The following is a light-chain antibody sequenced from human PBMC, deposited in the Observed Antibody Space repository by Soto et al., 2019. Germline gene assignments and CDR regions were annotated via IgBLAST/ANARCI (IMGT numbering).Light chain of an antibody. CDR1: QSVSSS. CDR3: QQYNNWPST. Sequence: EIVMTQSPATLSVSPGERATLSCRASQSVSSSLAWYHQKPGQAPRLLIYGASTRATGIPARFSGSGSGTEFTLTISSLQSEDFAVYYCQQYNNWPSTFGQGTNVEIK. CDR2: GAS. V-gene: IGKV3-15*01. J-gene: IGKJ1*01.